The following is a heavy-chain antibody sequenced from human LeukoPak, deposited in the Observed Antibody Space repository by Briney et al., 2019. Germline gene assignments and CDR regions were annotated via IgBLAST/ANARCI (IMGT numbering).Heavy chain of an antibody. Sequence: PGGSLRLSCAASGFTFSSYGMHWVRQAPGKGLEGVAVISYDGSNKYYADSVKGRFTISRDNSKNTLYLQMNSLRAEDTAVYYCAKDVASRLWFGSDYWGQGTLVTVSS. V-gene: IGHV3-30*18. CDR2: ISYDGSNK. CDR3: AKDVASRLWFGSDY. D-gene: IGHD3-10*01. J-gene: IGHJ4*02. CDR1: GFTFSSYG.